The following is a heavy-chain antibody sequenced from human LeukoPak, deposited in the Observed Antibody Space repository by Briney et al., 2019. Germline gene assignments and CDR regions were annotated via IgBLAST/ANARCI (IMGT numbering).Heavy chain of an antibody. CDR2: INPDSGGT. V-gene: IGHV1-2*02. CDR1: GYTFTDYY. CDR3: ARPFIETPSLGALDY. Sequence: ASVKVPYRASGYTFTDYYMHWVRQAPGQGLEWMGWINPDSGGTNYAQNFQGRVTMTRDTSISTAYMELSRLRSDDTAVYYCARPFIETPSLGALDYWGQGTLLTVSS. D-gene: IGHD4-23*01. J-gene: IGHJ4*02.